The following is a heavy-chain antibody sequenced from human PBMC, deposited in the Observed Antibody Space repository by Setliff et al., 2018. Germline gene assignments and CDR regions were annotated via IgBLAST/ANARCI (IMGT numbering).Heavy chain of an antibody. CDR1: GGTLSSLA. CDR3: ARPRSPKISIFGVTPFDY. J-gene: IGHJ4*02. CDR2: TIPTLPLP. D-gene: IGHD3-3*01. V-gene: IGHV1-69*10. Sequence: SVKVSCKASGGTLSSLAISWVRQAPGQGLEWMGGTIPTLPLPNYAQKFQGRITITADKSTSTAYMELSGLRSDDTAVYFCARPRSPKISIFGVTPFDYWGQGTLVTVSS.